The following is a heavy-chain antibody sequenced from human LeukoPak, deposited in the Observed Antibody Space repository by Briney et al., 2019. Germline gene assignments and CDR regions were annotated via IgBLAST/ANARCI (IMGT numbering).Heavy chain of an antibody. J-gene: IGHJ5*02. V-gene: IGHV1-46*01. D-gene: IGHD6-13*01. Sequence: GASVMVSCKASGYTFTSYYMHWVRRAPGQGLEWMGVINPSGDSTSYAQKFQGRVTMTRDTSTSTVYMELSSLRSEDTAIYYCAKLAASETGEGSWGQGTLVTVSS. CDR1: GYTFTSYY. CDR2: INPSGDST. CDR3: AKLAASETGEGS.